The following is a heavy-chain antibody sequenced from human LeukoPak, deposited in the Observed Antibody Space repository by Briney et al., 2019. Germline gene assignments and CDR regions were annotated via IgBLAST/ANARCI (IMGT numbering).Heavy chain of an antibody. CDR1: GYTFTSYG. D-gene: IGHD2-15*01. V-gene: IGHV1-18*01. CDR2: ISAYNGNT. Sequence: ASVKVSCKASGYTFTSYGISWVRQAPGQGLEWMGWISAYNGNTNYAQKLQGRVTMTTDTSTSTAYMELRSLRSDDTAVYYCAKQLGYCSDGSCYFPYWGQGTLVTVSS. J-gene: IGHJ4*02. CDR3: AKQLGYCSDGSCYFPY.